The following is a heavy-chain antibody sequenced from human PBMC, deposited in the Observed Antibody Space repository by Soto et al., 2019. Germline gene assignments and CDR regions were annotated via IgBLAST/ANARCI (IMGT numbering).Heavy chain of an antibody. J-gene: IGHJ4*02. CDR2: IYWDDDK. CDR3: AHIVVAGLGYYFDY. Sequence: QITLKESGPTLVKPTQTLTLTCTFSGFSLSSTWMAVGWIRQPPGKALEWLALIYWDDDKRYSPFLKSRLTITKDTSKNQVVLTMSNMDPVDTARYYCAHIVVAGLGYYFDYWGQGTLVTVSS. CDR1: GFSLSSTWMA. V-gene: IGHV2-5*02. D-gene: IGHD6-19*01.